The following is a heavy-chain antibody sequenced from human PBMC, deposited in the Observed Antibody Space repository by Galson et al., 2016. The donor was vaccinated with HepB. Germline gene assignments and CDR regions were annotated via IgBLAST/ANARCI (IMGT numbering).Heavy chain of an antibody. CDR3: VKDRASRLSSRGWLVHDAFDL. CDR1: GSTFSGHE. V-gene: IGHV3-23*01. J-gene: IGHJ3*01. CDR2: VGGGSGNT. Sequence: SLRLSCAASGSTFSGHEMAWVRQTPAKGLEWVSTVGGGSGNTHYADSVKGRFTISRDNSKNTLYLQMNSLKVEDTAVYFCVKDRASRLSSRGWLVHDAFDLWGHGTTVIVSS. D-gene: IGHD6-19*01.